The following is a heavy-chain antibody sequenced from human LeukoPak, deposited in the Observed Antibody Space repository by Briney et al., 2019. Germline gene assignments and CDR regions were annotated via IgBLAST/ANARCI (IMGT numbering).Heavy chain of an antibody. V-gene: IGHV3-23*01. D-gene: IGHD3/OR15-3a*01. CDR1: GFTFNNYA. CDR2: ISGSAGTT. CDR3: VKVTDFWTATRPPDY. J-gene: IGHJ4*02. Sequence: GGSLRLSCAASGFTFNNYAMSWVRQAPEKGLKWVSGISGSAGTTFYADSVKGRFTISRDNSKNTLYLQMNSLRAEDTAIYYCVKVTDFWTATRPPDYWGQGTLVIVSS.